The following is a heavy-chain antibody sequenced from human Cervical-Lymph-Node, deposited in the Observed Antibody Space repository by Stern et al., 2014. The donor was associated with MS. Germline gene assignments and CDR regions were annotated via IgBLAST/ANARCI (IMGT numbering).Heavy chain of an antibody. V-gene: IGHV3-74*02. CDR2: INNVGSST. D-gene: IGHD1-1*01. J-gene: IGHJ6*02. CDR3: VRGGNWNHYYFGIDV. Sequence: EVQLVESGGGLVQPGGSLRISCEASGFTFSGYWMPWVRQVPGKGLEWVARINNVGSSTDYAESVKGRFTISRDNAKNALYLQMNSLRAEDNGVYYCVRGGNWNHYYFGIDVWGQGTTVTVSS. CDR1: GFTFSGYW.